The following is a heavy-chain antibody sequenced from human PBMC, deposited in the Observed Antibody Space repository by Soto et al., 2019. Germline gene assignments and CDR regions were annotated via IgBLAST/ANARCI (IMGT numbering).Heavy chain of an antibody. CDR2: ITGGGTTV. V-gene: IGHV3-48*03. Sequence: GSLRLSCSASGFTFSNYDMNWVRLAPGRGLEWPSFITGGGTTVYYADSVQGRFTISRDNSKNSLYLQMNSLRVEDTAVYYCARDYSLYDGDGMAIWGQGTTVTVYS. CDR3: ARDYSLYDGDGMAI. D-gene: IGHD3-16*01. CDR1: GFTFSNYD. J-gene: IGHJ6*02.